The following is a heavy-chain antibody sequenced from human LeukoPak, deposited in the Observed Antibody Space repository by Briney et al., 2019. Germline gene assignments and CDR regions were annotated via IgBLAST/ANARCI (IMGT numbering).Heavy chain of an antibody. Sequence: SETLSLTCTVSGGSISSYYWSWIRQPPGKGLEWIGRIYTSGSTNYNPSLKSRVTMSVDTSKNHFSLKLTSVTAADTAVYYCARDRGGVRGITVFDYWGQGILVTVSS. CDR3: ARDRGGVRGITVFDY. V-gene: IGHV4-4*07. CDR1: GGSISSYY. D-gene: IGHD3-10*01. CDR2: IYTSGST. J-gene: IGHJ4*02.